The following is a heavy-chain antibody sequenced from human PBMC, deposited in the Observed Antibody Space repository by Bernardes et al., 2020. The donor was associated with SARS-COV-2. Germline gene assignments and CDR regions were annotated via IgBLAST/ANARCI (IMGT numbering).Heavy chain of an antibody. CDR2: INHSGST. CDR1: GGSFSGYY. V-gene: IGHV4-34*01. J-gene: IGHJ6*02. CDR3: ARVHSSSSYYYGMDV. D-gene: IGHD6-6*01. Sequence: ETLSLTCAVYGGSFSGYYWSWIRQPPGKGLEWIGEINHSGSTNYNPSLKSRVTISVDTSKNQFSLKLSSVTAADTAVYYCARVHSSSSYYYGMDVWGQGTTVTVSS.